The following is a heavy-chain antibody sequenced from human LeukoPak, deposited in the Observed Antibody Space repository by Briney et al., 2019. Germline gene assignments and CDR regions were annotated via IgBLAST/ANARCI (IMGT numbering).Heavy chain of an antibody. V-gene: IGHV4-61*08. J-gene: IGHJ4*02. CDR3: ARGRSSGLMWAVDY. D-gene: IGHD6-19*01. CDR2: IYYSGNT. Sequence: SETLSLTCTVSGGSISSGGYYWSWVRQHPGKGLEWIGYIYYSGNTNYNPSLKSRVTISVDTSKNQFSLKLSSVTAADTAVYYCARGRSSGLMWAVDYWGQGTLVTVSS. CDR1: GGSISSGGYY.